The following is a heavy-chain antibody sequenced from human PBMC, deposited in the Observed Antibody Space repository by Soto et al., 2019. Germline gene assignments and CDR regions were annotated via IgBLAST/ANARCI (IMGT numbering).Heavy chain of an antibody. J-gene: IGHJ5*02. Sequence: QVQLVQSGAEVKKPGASVKVSCKASGYTFTSYAMHWVRQAPGQRLEWVGWINAGNGNTKYSQKFQGRVTITRDTSASTAYMELSSLRSEDTAVYYCARLKVADSSGWSWGQGTLVTVSS. CDR2: INAGNGNT. CDR1: GYTFTSYA. V-gene: IGHV1-3*01. CDR3: ARLKVADSSGWS. D-gene: IGHD6-19*01.